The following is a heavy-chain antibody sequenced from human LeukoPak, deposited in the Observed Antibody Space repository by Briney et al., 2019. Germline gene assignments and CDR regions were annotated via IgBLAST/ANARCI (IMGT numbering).Heavy chain of an antibody. CDR1: GGSINSYY. D-gene: IGHD3-10*01. V-gene: IGHV4-59*12. CDR3: ARDASGSYLSWFDP. J-gene: IGHJ5*02. CDR2: IYYSGST. Sequence: SETLSLTCTVSGGSINSYYWSWIRQPPGKGLEWIGYIYYSGSTNYNPSLKSRVTISVDTSKNQFTLKLSSVTAADTAVYYCARDASGSYLSWFDPWGQGTLVTVSS.